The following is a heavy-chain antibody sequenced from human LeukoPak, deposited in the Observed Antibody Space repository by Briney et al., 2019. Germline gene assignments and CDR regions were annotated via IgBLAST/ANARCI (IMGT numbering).Heavy chain of an antibody. CDR1: GYTFTGYY. CDR3: AMPLVPAAPDAFDI. J-gene: IGHJ3*02. D-gene: IGHD2-2*01. Sequence: ASVKVSCKASGYTFTGYYMHWVRQAPGQGLEWMGRINPNSGGTNYAQKFQGRVTMTRDTSISTACMELSRLRSDDTAVYYCAMPLVPAAPDAFDIWGQGTMVTVSS. V-gene: IGHV1-2*06. CDR2: INPNSGGT.